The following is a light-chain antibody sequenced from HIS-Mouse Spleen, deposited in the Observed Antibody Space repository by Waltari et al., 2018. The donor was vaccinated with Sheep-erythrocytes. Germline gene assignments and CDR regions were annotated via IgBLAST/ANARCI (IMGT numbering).Light chain of an antibody. V-gene: IGKV3-15*01. CDR3: QQYNNWPPPYT. CDR2: GAS. J-gene: IGKJ2*01. Sequence: EIGMTQSSPTPSASPADRATTPCRASPSVSSNLAWYQQKPGQAPRLLIYGASTRATGIPARFSGSESGTEFTLTISSMQSEDFAVYYCQQYNNWPPPYTFGQGTKLEIK. CDR1: PSVSSN.